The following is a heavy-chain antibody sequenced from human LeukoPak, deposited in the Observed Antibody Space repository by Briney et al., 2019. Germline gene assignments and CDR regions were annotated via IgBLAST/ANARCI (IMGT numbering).Heavy chain of an antibody. Sequence: PGGSLRLSCAASGFTFSNYAMSWVRQAPGKGPEWVSAISGSGGSTYGADSVKGRFTISRDNSKNTLYLQMNSLRAEDTAVYYCAKAAVAAYFYYYGMDVWGQGTTVTVSS. CDR3: AKAAVAAYFYYYGMDV. J-gene: IGHJ6*02. CDR2: ISGSGGST. D-gene: IGHD6-19*01. V-gene: IGHV3-23*01. CDR1: GFTFSNYA.